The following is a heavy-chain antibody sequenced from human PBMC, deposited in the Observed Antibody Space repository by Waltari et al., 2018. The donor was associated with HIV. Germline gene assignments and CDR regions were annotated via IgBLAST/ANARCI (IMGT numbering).Heavy chain of an antibody. D-gene: IGHD6-6*01. V-gene: IGHV3-33*01. Sequence: VQLVESGGGVVQPGGSLRPSCAASGFTFSSFGFLWVREAAGSGLQWVEGIWYGGGDKFYAESVKGRFSISRDNSRNTVFLQMNRLRVEDTALYYCARDKAPYSTSSAVDYWGQGTLVTVSS. CDR1: GFTFSSFG. CDR2: IWYGGGDK. J-gene: IGHJ4*02. CDR3: ARDKAPYSTSSAVDY.